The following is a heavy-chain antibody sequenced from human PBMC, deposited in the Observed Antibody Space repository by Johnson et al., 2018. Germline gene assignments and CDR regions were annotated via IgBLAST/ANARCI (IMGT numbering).Heavy chain of an antibody. J-gene: IGHJ6*03. CDR1: GFSFNVYS. CDR2: IGAGSVHI. D-gene: IGHD6-19*01. V-gene: IGHV3-21*06. CDR3: AMGQWRVPGYQYYMDV. Sequence: VQLVQSGGGLVKPGGSLRLSCEASGFSFNVYSMTWVRQAPGKGLEWVSFIGAGSVHIHYADSVRGRFTIPRDNAKNSLYLQMSALRVEDTAIYFCAMGQWRVPGYQYYMDVWGKGTTVTVSS.